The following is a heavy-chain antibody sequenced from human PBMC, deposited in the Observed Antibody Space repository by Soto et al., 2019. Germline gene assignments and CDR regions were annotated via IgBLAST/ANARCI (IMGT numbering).Heavy chain of an antibody. CDR3: ARGDLDTDAFDI. J-gene: IGHJ3*02. CDR1: GGSINSYY. CDR2: IYYSGST. V-gene: IGHV4-59*01. Sequence: QVQLQESGPGLVKPSETLSLTCTVSGGSINSYYYSWFRQPPGKGLEWIGYIYYSGSTNYNPSLRSRVTISVDTSKNQFSLKLSSETAADTAVYYCARGDLDTDAFDIWGQGTVVTVSS. D-gene: IGHD3-16*01.